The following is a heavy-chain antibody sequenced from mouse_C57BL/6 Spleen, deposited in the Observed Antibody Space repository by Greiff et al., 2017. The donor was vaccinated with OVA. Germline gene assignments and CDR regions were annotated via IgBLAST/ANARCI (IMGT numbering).Heavy chain of an antibody. Sequence: QVQLQQPGAELVKPGASVKMSCKASGYTFTSYWITWVKQRPGQGLEWIGDIYPGSGSTNYNEKFKSKATLTVDTSSSTAYMQLSSLTSEDSAVYYCAKTAQATFPFAYWGQGTLVTVSA. CDR3: AKTAQATFPFAY. J-gene: IGHJ3*01. D-gene: IGHD3-2*02. CDR2: IYPGSGST. CDR1: GYTFTSYW. V-gene: IGHV1-55*01.